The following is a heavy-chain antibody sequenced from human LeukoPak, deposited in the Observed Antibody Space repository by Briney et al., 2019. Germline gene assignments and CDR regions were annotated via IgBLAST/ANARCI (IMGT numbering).Heavy chain of an antibody. CDR2: INTNNGGA. CDR1: GYTFTASY. Sequence: ASVKVSCKASGYTFTASYMYWVRQAPGQGPEWVAWINTNNGGAKYAQNLQGRVTVTRDTSISTVYMELNSLRSDDTAVYYCARDLGGSHGYWGQGTLVTVSS. V-gene: IGHV1-2*02. D-gene: IGHD5-18*01. J-gene: IGHJ4*02. CDR3: ARDLGGSHGY.